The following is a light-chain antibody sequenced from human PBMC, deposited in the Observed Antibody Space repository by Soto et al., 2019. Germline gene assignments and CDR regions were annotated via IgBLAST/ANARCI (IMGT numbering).Light chain of an antibody. V-gene: IGKV1-33*01. CDR1: QDISNY. CDR3: QQRSNSRA. CDR2: DAS. J-gene: IGKJ2*01. Sequence: DIQMTQSPSSLSASVGDRVTITCQASQDISNYLNWYQQKPGKAPKLLIYDASNLETGVPSRFSGSGSGTDFTLTINNLEPEDFAVYYCQQRSNSRAFGQGTKLEIK.